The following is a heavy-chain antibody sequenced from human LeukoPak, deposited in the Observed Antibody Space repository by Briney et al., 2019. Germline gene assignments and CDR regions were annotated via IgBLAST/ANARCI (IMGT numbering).Heavy chain of an antibody. CDR2: LSSTSSNI. J-gene: IGHJ4*02. CDR1: GFTFSGYI. Sequence: GGSLRFYCAASGFTFSGYIMNWVRQAPGKGLECVSALSSTSSNIYYVNSVKGRFTISRYNAKNSLYLQMNSLRAEDTAVYYCARAYYYDSSGYYYRHFDYWGQGTLVTVSS. V-gene: IGHV3-21*01. CDR3: ARAYYYDSSGYYYRHFDY. D-gene: IGHD3-22*01.